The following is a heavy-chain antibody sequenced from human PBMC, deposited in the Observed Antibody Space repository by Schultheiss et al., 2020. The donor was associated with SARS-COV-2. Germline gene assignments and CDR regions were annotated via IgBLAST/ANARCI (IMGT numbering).Heavy chain of an antibody. V-gene: IGHV4-34*01. D-gene: IGHD3-10*01. CDR2: IYYSGST. Sequence: SETLSLTCAVYGGSFSGYYWSWIRQPPGKGLEWIGYIYYSGSTNYNPSLKSRVTISVDTSKNQFSLKLSSVTAADTAVYYCATDPSGRDPNYYGMDVWGQGTTVTVSS. J-gene: IGHJ6*02. CDR3: ATDPSGRDPNYYGMDV. CDR1: GGSFSGYY.